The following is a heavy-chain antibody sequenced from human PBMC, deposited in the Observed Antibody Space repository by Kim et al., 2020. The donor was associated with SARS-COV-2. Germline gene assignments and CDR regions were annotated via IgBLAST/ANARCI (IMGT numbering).Heavy chain of an antibody. V-gene: IGHV4-59*13. Sequence: SETLSLTCTVSGGSISSYYWSWIRQPPGKGLEWIGYIYYSGSTNYNPSLKSRVTISVDTSKNQFSLKLSSVTAADTAVYYCARALGIVGATPPNYYYYGMDVWGQGTTVTVSS. J-gene: IGHJ6*02. CDR1: GGSISSYY. D-gene: IGHD1-26*01. CDR3: ARALGIVGATPPNYYYYGMDV. CDR2: IYYSGST.